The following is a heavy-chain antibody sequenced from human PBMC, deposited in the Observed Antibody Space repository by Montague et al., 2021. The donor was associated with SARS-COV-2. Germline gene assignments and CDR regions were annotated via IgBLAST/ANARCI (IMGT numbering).Heavy chain of an antibody. J-gene: IGHJ5*02. CDR2: IDWDDDK. CDR1: GFSLSTSGMC. D-gene: IGHD3-9*01. CDR3: ARDRYDILTGYYNGFDP. V-gene: IGHV2-70*11. Sequence: PALVKPTQTLTLTCTFSGFSLSTSGMCVSWIRQPPGKALEWLARIDWDDDKYYSTSLKTRLTISKDTSKNQVVLTMTNMDPVDTATYYCARDRYDILTGYYNGFDPWGQGTLVTVSS.